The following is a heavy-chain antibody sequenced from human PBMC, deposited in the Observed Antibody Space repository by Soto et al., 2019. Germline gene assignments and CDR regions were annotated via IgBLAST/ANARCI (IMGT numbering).Heavy chain of an antibody. Sequence: QLQLQESGPGLVKPSETLSLTCTVSGGSISSSSYYWGWIRQPPGKGLEWIGSIYYSGSTYYNPSLKSRVTISVDTSKNQFSLKLSSVTAADTAVYYCARSNRLTVAGTPNYFDYWGQGTLVTVSS. CDR1: GGSISSSSYY. J-gene: IGHJ4*02. V-gene: IGHV4-39*01. CDR2: IYYSGST. CDR3: ARSNRLTVAGTPNYFDY. D-gene: IGHD6-19*01.